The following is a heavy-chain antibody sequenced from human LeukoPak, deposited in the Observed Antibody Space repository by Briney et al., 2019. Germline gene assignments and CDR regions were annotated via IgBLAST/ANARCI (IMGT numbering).Heavy chain of an antibody. J-gene: IGHJ4*02. V-gene: IGHV3-23*01. CDR1: GFTFSSYG. CDR2: ISGSGGST. D-gene: IGHD6-19*01. CDR3: AKAQYLRQWLPLDY. Sequence: GGSLRLSCAASGFTFSSYGMSWVRQAPGKGLEWVSAISGSGGSTYNADSVKGRFTISRDNSKNTLYLQMNSLRAEDTAVYYCAKAQYLRQWLPLDYWGQGTLVTVSS.